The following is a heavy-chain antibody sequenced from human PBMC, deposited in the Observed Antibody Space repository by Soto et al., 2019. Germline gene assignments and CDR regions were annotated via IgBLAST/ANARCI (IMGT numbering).Heavy chain of an antibody. Sequence: QVQLVQCGAEVKKPGASVKVSCKASGYARTDYGFTWVRQAPGQGLEWMGWVNTYKGNTNYAQNFQGRVTMTTDTSTNTAYMELRGLRSDDTALYYCARERGNYKYFDYWGQGTLVAVSS. CDR1: GYARTDYG. V-gene: IGHV1-18*01. J-gene: IGHJ4*02. D-gene: IGHD3-16*01. CDR2: VNTYKGNT. CDR3: ARERGNYKYFDY.